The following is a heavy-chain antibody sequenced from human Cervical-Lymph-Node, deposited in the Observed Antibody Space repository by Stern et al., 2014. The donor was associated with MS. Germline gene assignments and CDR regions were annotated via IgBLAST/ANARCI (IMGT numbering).Heavy chain of an antibody. V-gene: IGHV3-21*01. D-gene: IGHD6-6*01. J-gene: IGHJ4*02. Sequence: EVQLEESGGGLVKPGGSLRLSCAASGFTFSSYSMNWVRQAPGKGLEWVSSISSGSGYIYYADSLKGRFTISRDNAKNSLYLQMNSLRAEDTAVYYCAREYSSSPRIDYWGQGTLVTVSS. CDR1: GFTFSSYS. CDR3: AREYSSSPRIDY. CDR2: ISSGSGYI.